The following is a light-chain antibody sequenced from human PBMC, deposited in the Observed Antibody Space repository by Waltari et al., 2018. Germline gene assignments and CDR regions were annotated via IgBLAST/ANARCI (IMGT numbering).Light chain of an antibody. CDR2: AAS. Sequence: IQLTQSPSSLYASVGDSATINYRASPGIISYLALYQQKPGTAPKLLIYAASTLQSGVPSRFGGIGSGTDFTLTISSLQPEDFATYYCQQLNSYPLTFGPGTKVDIK. CDR3: QQLNSYPLT. CDR1: PGIISY. V-gene: IGKV1-9*01. J-gene: IGKJ3*01.